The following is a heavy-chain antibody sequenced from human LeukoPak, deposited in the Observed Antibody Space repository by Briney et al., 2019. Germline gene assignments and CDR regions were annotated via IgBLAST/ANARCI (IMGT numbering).Heavy chain of an antibody. CDR2: ISSSGSTI. D-gene: IGHD2-15*01. CDR3: ARVLDINWFDP. V-gene: IGHV3-48*03. Sequence: GGSLRLSCAASGFTFSSYEMNWVRQAPGKGLEWVSYISSSGSTIYYADSVKGRFTISRDNAKNSLYLQMNSLRAEDTAVYYCARVLDINWFDPWGQGTLVTVSS. CDR1: GFTFSSYE. J-gene: IGHJ5*02.